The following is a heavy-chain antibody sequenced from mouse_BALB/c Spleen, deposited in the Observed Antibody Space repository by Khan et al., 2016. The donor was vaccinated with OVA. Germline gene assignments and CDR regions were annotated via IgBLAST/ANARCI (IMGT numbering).Heavy chain of an antibody. Sequence: EVELVESGGGLVKPGGSLKLSCAASGFTFSNYAMSWVRQSPEKRLEWVASISSGDSTYYLDSVKGRFTISRDNARTILYLQMSSLRSEDTAMYFCARDYGFAYWGQGTLVTVSA. D-gene: IGHD1-1*01. CDR2: ISSGDST. CDR3: ARDYGFAY. V-gene: IGHV5-6-5*01. CDR1: GFTFSNYA. J-gene: IGHJ3*01.